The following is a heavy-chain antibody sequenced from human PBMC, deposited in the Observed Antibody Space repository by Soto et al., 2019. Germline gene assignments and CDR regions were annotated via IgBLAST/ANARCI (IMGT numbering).Heavy chain of an antibody. D-gene: IGHD5-18*01. CDR3: AHSINTARNDY. V-gene: IGHV2-5*02. J-gene: IGHJ4*02. CDR2: IYWDDDK. Sequence: QITLKESGPPLVKPTQTLTLTCTFSGFSLSTSGVGVGWIRQPPGKALEWLALIYWDDDKRYSPSLKSRLTITKDTSKNQVVLTMSTMDPVDTATYYSAHSINTARNDYWGQGTLVTVSS. CDR1: GFSLSTSGVG.